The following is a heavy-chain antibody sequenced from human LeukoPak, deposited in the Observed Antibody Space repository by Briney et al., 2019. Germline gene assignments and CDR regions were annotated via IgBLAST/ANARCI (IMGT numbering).Heavy chain of an antibody. J-gene: IGHJ4*02. V-gene: IGHV3-74*01. CDR3: ASSLTIRRGYGYGQPYFDY. CDR1: GFTFSSNW. CDR2: INSDGSST. D-gene: IGHD5-18*01. Sequence: GGSLRLSCAASGFTFSSNWMHWVRQAPGKGLVWVSRINSDGSSTSYADSVKGRFTISRDNAKNTLYLQMNSLRAEDTAVYYCASSLTIRRGYGYGQPYFDYWGQGTLVTVSS.